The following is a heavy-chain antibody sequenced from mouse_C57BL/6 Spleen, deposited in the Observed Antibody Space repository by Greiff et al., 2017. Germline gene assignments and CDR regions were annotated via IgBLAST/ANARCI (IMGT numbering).Heavy chain of an antibody. D-gene: IGHD1-1*01. CDR2: IYPGDGDT. V-gene: IGHV1-80*01. Sequence: QVQLQQSGAELVKPGASVKISCKASGYAFSNYWMNWVKQRPGKGLEWIGQIYPGDGDTNYNGKFKGKATLTADNSSSTAYMQLSSLTSEDSAVYFCARGGSYGNAIDYWGQGTSVTVSS. CDR1: GYAFSNYW. CDR3: ARGGSYGNAIDY. J-gene: IGHJ4*01.